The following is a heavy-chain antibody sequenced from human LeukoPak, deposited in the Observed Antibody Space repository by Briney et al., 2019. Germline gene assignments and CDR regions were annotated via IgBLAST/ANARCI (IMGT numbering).Heavy chain of an antibody. Sequence: PGGSLRLSCAASGFTFSSYGMHWVRQAPGKGLEWVAVISYDGSSKYYADSVKGRFTISRDNSKNTLYLQMNSLRAEDTAVYYCAKDPGYSYGYFDYWGQGTLVTVSS. V-gene: IGHV3-30*18. D-gene: IGHD5-18*01. CDR2: ISYDGSSK. J-gene: IGHJ4*02. CDR1: GFTFSSYG. CDR3: AKDPGYSYGYFDY.